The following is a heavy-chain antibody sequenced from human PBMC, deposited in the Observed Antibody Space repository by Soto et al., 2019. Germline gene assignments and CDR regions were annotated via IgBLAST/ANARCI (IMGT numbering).Heavy chain of an antibody. J-gene: IGHJ3*02. V-gene: IGHV3-33*01. CDR1: GFTFSSYG. D-gene: IGHD4-17*01. Sequence: QVQLVESGGGVVQPGRSLRPSCAASGFTFSSYGMHWARQAPGKRLEWEAARRYDGSNKYYADSVKGRFSSSRANSKNTLYMQMDSRRGEDMAVYYCARDGVGDYGDYFISESAFDIWGQGTMVTVSS. CDR2: RRYDGSNK. CDR3: ARDGVGDYGDYFISESAFDI.